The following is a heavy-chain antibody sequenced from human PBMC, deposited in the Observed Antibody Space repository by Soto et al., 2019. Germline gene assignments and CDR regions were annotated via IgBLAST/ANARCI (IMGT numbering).Heavy chain of an antibody. CDR1: GAAINGGGYF. CDR2: IYYTGST. Sequence: SSESLSRTCSLSGAAINGGGYFWGWARQPPGRGLEWIGSIYYTGSTSLSPSPRSRVTMPVDTSNNQFSMKLRSLTAADTAVYFCSRHGLPTGGSWYW. V-gene: IGHV4-39*01. D-gene: IGHD6-19*01. J-gene: IGHJ2*01. CDR3: SRHGLPTGGSWYW.